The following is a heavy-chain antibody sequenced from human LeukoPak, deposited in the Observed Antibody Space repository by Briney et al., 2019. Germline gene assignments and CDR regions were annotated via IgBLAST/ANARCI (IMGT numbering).Heavy chain of an antibody. J-gene: IGHJ5*02. V-gene: IGHV3-30-3*01. Sequence: GRSLRLSCAASGFTFSSYAMHWVRQAPGKGLEWVAVISYDGSNKYYADSVKGRFTISRDNSKNTLYLQMNSLRAEDTAVYYCATDLPWFDPWGQGTLVTVSS. CDR1: GFTFSSYA. CDR3: ATDLPWFDP. CDR2: ISYDGSNK.